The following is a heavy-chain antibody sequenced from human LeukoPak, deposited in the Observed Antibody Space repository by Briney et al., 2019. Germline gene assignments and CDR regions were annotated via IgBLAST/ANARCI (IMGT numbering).Heavy chain of an antibody. D-gene: IGHD2-15*01. J-gene: IGHJ4*02. CDR1: GFTFSSSG. CDR3: ARDQRASPAAADY. V-gene: IGHV3-7*01. Sequence: GGSLRLSCAASGFTFSSSGMTWVRQAPGKGLEWVANIKEDGSEKYYVDSVKGRFTISRDNAKNSLYLQMNSLRAEDTAVYYCARDQRASPAAADYWGQGTLVTVSS. CDR2: IKEDGSEK.